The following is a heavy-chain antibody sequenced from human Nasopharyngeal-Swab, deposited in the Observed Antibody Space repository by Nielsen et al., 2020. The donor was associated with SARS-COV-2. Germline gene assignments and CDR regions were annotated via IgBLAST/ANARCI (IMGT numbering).Heavy chain of an antibody. J-gene: IGHJ4*02. CDR2: ISPDGGRA. Sequence: GESLKISCAASGFIFGSYWLYWVRQVPGKGPLWVSRISPDGGRADYADSVLGRFTFSRDNAKNTVHLQMNSLRPEDTAVYFCVRAYLYGGPSFWGQGALVTVSS. CDR3: VRAYLYGGPSF. V-gene: IGHV3-74*01. D-gene: IGHD4-23*01. CDR1: GFIFGSYW.